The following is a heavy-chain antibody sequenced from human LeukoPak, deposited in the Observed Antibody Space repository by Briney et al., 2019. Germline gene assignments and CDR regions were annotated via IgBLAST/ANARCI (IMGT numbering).Heavy chain of an antibody. Sequence: GGSLRLSCAASGFTSSSYSMNWVRQAPGKGLEWVSSIGSSGNYIYYADSVKGRFTISRDNAKNSLYLQMNSLRAEDTAVYYCALQEMATRYFQHWGQGTLVTVSS. CDR1: GFTSSSYS. CDR2: IGSSGNYI. CDR3: ALQEMATRYFQH. D-gene: IGHD5-24*01. V-gene: IGHV3-21*01. J-gene: IGHJ1*01.